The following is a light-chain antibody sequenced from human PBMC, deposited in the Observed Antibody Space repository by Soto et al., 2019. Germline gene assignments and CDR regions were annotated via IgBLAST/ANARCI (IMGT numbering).Light chain of an antibody. J-gene: IGKJ4*01. CDR2: GAS. Sequence: EIVLTQSPGTLSLSPGEGATLSCRASQSVSSTFLTWYQQKPGQAPRLLIYGASSRATGIPDRFSGSGSGTDFTFPISRLEPEDFAVYYCQQYASSLLTFGGGTKVEIK. CDR1: QSVSSTF. V-gene: IGKV3-20*01. CDR3: QQYASSLLT.